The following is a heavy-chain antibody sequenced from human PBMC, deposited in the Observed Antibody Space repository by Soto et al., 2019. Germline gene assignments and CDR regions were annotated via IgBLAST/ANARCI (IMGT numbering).Heavy chain of an antibody. J-gene: IGHJ3*02. CDR2: ISGSGGST. CDR3: AKVIYDSSGYSVNAFDI. CDR1: GFTFSSYA. V-gene: IGHV3-23*01. D-gene: IGHD3-22*01. Sequence: EVQLLESGGGLVQPGGSLRLSCAASGFTFSSYAMSWVRQAPGNGLEWVSAISGSGGSTYYADSVKGRFTISRDNSKNTLYLQMNSLRAEDTAVYYCAKVIYDSSGYSVNAFDIWGQGTMVTVSS.